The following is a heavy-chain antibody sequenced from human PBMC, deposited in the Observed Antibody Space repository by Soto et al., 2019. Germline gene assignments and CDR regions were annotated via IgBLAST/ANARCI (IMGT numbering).Heavy chain of an antibody. CDR2: IWYDGSNK. Sequence: QVQLVESGGGVVQPGRSLRLSCAASGFTFSSYGMHWVRQAPGKGLEWVAVIWYDGSNKYYADSVKGRFTISRDNSKNTLYLQMNSLRAEDKAVYYCARDQSPTYYYYMDVWGKGTTVTVSS. V-gene: IGHV3-33*01. J-gene: IGHJ6*03. CDR1: GFTFSSYG. CDR3: ARDQSPTYYYYMDV.